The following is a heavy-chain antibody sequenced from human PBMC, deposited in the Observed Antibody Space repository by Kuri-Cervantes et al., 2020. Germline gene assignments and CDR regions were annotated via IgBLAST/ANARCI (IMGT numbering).Heavy chain of an antibody. Sequence: GESLKISCAASGFTFSSYSMNWVRQAPGKGLEWVSYISSSSSTIYYADSVKGRFTISRDNAKNSLYLQMNSLRAEDTAVYYCARDASLDFWSGYFGYWGQGTLVTVSS. V-gene: IGHV3-48*01. CDR2: ISSSSSTI. D-gene: IGHD3-3*01. CDR1: GFTFSSYS. CDR3: ARDASLDFWSGYFGY. J-gene: IGHJ4*02.